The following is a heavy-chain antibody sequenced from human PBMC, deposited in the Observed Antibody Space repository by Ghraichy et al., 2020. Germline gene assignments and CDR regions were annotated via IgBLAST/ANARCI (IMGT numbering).Heavy chain of an antibody. J-gene: IGHJ4*02. CDR3: ARSPVSRVRPYKFDD. Sequence: SETLSLTCTVSGGSVSSGYYYWNWIRQPPGKGLEWIGNISYSGDTNYNPSLKSRVTISVDTSKNHFSLKLSSVTAADTAVYYCARSPVSRVRPYKFDDWGQGTLVSVSS. CDR2: ISYSGDT. CDR1: GGSVSSGYYY. D-gene: IGHD3-10*01. V-gene: IGHV4-61*03.